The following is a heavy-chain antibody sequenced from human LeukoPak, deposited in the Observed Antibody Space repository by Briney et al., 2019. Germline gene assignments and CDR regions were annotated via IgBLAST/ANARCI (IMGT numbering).Heavy chain of an antibody. V-gene: IGHV4-31*03. CDR1: GGSISSGGYY. Sequence: PSQTLSLTCTVSGGSISSGGYYWSWIRQHPGKGLEWIGYIYYSGSTYYNPSLKSRVTISVDTSKSQFSLKLSSVTAADTAVYYCVRVSQWLGRFDYWGQGTLVTVSS. CDR2: IYYSGST. CDR3: VRVSQWLGRFDY. D-gene: IGHD6-19*01. J-gene: IGHJ4*02.